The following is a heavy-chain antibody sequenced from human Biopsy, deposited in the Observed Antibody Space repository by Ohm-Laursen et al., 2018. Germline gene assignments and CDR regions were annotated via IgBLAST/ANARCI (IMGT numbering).Heavy chain of an antibody. CDR1: GFTFSTYW. CDR3: ARDASQGFDS. V-gene: IGHV3-74*01. CDR2: INRDESST. J-gene: IGHJ5*01. Sequence: LSLTCAASGFTFSTYWMHWVRQAPGKGLVWVSRINRDESSTSYADFVKGRFTISRDNAKNTLYLQMNSLTVEDTAVYFCARDASQGFDSWGQGTLVTVSS.